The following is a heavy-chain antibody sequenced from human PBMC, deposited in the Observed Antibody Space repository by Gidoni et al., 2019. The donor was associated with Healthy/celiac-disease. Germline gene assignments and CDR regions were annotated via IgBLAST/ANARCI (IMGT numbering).Heavy chain of an antibody. D-gene: IGHD6-19*01. J-gene: IGHJ5*02. Sequence: QVQLQESGPGLVKPSETLSLTCTVPGYSISSGYYWGWIRQPPGKGLEWIGSIYHSGSTYYNPSLKSRVTISVDTSKNQFSLKLSSVTAADTAVYYCASHLLGITVAGSFDPWGQGTLVTVSS. V-gene: IGHV4-38-2*02. CDR3: ASHLLGITVAGSFDP. CDR1: GYSISSGYY. CDR2: IYHSGST.